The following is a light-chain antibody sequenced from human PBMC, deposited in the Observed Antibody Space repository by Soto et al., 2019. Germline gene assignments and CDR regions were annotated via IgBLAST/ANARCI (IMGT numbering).Light chain of an antibody. CDR1: QYINNN. Sequence: EIVLTQSPATLSSGLCDRVSLSCRASQYINNNLNWYQHRPGQAPRLLIYQTSIRPAGIPSKFSASASGTDFTLTISSVQPEDFAVYYCQHSGSSFRTFGQGTRLEIK. J-gene: IGKJ5*01. V-gene: IGKV3D-11*03. CDR2: QTS. CDR3: QHSGSSFRT.